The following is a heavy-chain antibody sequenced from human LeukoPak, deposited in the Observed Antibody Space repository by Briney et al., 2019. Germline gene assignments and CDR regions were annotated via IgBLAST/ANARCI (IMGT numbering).Heavy chain of an antibody. CDR2: IDETGAGT. D-gene: IGHD1-1*01. CDR1: GFTFSNYV. J-gene: IGHJ4*02. V-gene: IGHV3-23*01. CDR3: AKEQQRHFDFDY. Sequence: GGSLRLSCAASGFTFSNYVMTWVRQAPGKGLEWVSAIDETGAGTSYADSVKGRFTISRDNSKNTLSLQMSSLRADDTAVYYCAKEQQRHFDFDYWGQGTLVTVSS.